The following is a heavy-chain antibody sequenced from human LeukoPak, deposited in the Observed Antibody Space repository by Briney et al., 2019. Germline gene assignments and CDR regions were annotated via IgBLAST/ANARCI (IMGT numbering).Heavy chain of an antibody. CDR3: ARAGNYVGGTYRTDVFDY. V-gene: IGHV3-74*01. CDR2: INSDGSST. J-gene: IGHJ4*02. CDR1: GFTVGNYW. Sequence: TGGSLRLSCAASGFTVGNYWMHWVRHAPGKGLVWVSRINSDGSSTSYADSVKGRFTISRDSAKNTLYLQMNSLRAEDTAVYYCARAGNYVGGTYRTDVFDYWGQGTLVTVSS. D-gene: IGHD3-16*02.